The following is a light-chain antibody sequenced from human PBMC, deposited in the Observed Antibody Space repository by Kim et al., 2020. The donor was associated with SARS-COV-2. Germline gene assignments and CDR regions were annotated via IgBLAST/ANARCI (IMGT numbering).Light chain of an antibody. V-gene: IGLV3-1*01. CDR3: QAWDSSTRV. CDR2: QDS. CDR1: KLGDKY. J-gene: IGLJ3*02. Sequence: SVSPGQTASITCSGDKLGDKYACWYQQKPAQSPVLVIYQDSKRPSGIPERFSGSNSGNTATLTISGTQAMDEADYYCQAWDSSTRVFGGGTQLTVL.